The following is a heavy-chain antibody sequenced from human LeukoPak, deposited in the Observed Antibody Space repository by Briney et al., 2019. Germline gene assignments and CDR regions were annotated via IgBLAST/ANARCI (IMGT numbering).Heavy chain of an antibody. CDR3: ARDSDYDILTGYPPFDY. V-gene: IGHV3-48*04. Sequence: GGSLRLSCAASGFTFSSYSMNWVRQAPGKGLEWVSYISSSSSTIYYADSVKGRFTISRDNAKNSLYLQMNSLRAEDTAVYYCARDSDYDILTGYPPFDYWGQGTLVTVSS. CDR2: ISSSSSTI. D-gene: IGHD3-9*01. J-gene: IGHJ4*02. CDR1: GFTFSSYS.